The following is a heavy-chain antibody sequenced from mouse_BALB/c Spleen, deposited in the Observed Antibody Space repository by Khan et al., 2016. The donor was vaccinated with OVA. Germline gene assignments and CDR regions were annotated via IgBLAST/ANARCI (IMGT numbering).Heavy chain of an antibody. CDR1: GDTFTNSG. Sequence: QIQLVQSGPELKKPGETVKISCKASGDTFTNSGLNWAKQAPGKGLKRIGWINSNTVQSTYADDFKGRSAFSLETSASTAYLQVKKLKREDTATNFFVRWGRRAMDYWGKGTSVTVSS. J-gene: IGHJ4*01. D-gene: IGHD3-3*01. CDR2: INSNTVQS. V-gene: IGHV9-3-1*01. CDR3: VRWGRRAMDY.